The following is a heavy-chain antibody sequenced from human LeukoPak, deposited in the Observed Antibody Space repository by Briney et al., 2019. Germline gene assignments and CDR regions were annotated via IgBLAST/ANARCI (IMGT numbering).Heavy chain of an antibody. CDR2: ISYDGSNK. D-gene: IGHD3-22*01. V-gene: IGHV3-30-3*01. CDR3: ARDSYDSSGYYFYYYGMDV. J-gene: IGHJ6*02. Sequence: AGGSLRLSCAASGFTFSSYAMHWVRQAPGKGLEWVAVISYDGSNKYYADSVKGRFTISRDNSKNTLYLQMNSLRAEDTAVYYCARDSYDSSGYYFYYYGMDVWGQGTMVTVSS. CDR1: GFTFSSYA.